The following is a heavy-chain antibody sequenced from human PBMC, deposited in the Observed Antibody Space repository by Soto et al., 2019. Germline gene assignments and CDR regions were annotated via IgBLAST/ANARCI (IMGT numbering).Heavy chain of an antibody. CDR2: LYWDDDQ. D-gene: IGHD2-21*02. CDR3: VQSRCGGDCLEIYSSHAYNGLDV. CDR1: GLSLRTTGVG. V-gene: IGHV2-5*02. Sequence: QVTLKESGPTLVKPTQPLTLTCTVSGLSLRTTGVGVGWVRQPPGKDLEWLALLYWDDDQRYSPSLRSRLTIDKDISEKQVVLTMTNMDTVDTATYYCVQSRCGGDCLEIYSSHAYNGLDVWGQGTTVTVSS. J-gene: IGHJ6*02.